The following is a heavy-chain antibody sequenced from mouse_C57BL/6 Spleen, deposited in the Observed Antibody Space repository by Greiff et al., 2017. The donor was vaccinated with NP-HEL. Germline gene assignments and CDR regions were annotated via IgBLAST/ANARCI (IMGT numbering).Heavy chain of an antibody. J-gene: IGHJ1*03. CDR2: IWSGGST. CDR3: ARIHGNLWYFDV. CDR1: GFSLTSYG. Sequence: QVQLQQSGPGLVQPSQSLSITCTVSGFSLTSYGVHWVRQSPGKGLEWLGVIWSGGSTDYNAAFISRLSSSKDNSKSQVFFKMNSLQADDTAIYYCARIHGNLWYFDVWGTGTTVTVSS. V-gene: IGHV2-2*01. D-gene: IGHD2-1*01.